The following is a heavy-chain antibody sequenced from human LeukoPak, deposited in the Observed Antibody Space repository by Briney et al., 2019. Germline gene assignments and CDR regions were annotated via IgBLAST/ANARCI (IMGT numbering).Heavy chain of an antibody. CDR3: AREGSGYDYLFDY. J-gene: IGHJ4*02. CDR1: GYTFTGYY. Sequence: ASVKVSCKASGYTFTGYYMHWVRQAPGQGLEWMGWINPNSGGTNYAQKFQGRVTMTRDTSFSTAYMELSRLRSDDTAVYYCAREGSGYDYLFDYWGQGTLVTVSS. D-gene: IGHD5-12*01. V-gene: IGHV1-2*02. CDR2: INPNSGGT.